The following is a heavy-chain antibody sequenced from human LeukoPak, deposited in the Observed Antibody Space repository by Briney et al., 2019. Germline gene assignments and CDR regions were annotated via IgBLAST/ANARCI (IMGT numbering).Heavy chain of an antibody. Sequence: SQTLSLTCAISGDSVSSNSAAWIWIRQSPSRGLEWLGRTYYRSEWFDDYAVSVKSRITINPDTSKNQFSLKLSSVTAADTAVYYCARIYCGSSSCHYFDYWGQGTLVTVSS. CDR1: GDSVSSNSAA. V-gene: IGHV6-1*01. J-gene: IGHJ4*02. CDR2: TYYRSEWFD. D-gene: IGHD2-15*01. CDR3: ARIYCGSSSCHYFDY.